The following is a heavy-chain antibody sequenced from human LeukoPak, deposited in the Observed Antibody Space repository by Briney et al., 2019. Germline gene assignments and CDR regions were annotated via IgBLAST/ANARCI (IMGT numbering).Heavy chain of an antibody. J-gene: IGHJ4*02. Sequence: PGGSPRLSCEASGFNISDYYMSWIRQAPGKGLEWISYMSSSGHTTYCADSLKGRFTISRDNAQNSLYLQLNSLRAGDTAMYYCARSGYGDFDYWGQGTLVTVSS. CDR3: ARSGYGDFDY. V-gene: IGHV3-11*01. CDR1: GFNISDYY. D-gene: IGHD4-17*01. CDR2: MSSSGHTT.